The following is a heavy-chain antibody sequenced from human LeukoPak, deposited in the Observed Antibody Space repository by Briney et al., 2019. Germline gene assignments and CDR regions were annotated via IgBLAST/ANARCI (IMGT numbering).Heavy chain of an antibody. CDR2: LYSGGTT. CDR3: ARDAKYSSSWHSPHLFDP. J-gene: IGHJ5*02. CDR1: GLTVSSNY. Sequence: GGSLRLSCAASGLTVSSNYMSWVRQAPGKGLEWVSVLYSGGTTYYADSVKGRFTISRDSSKNTLYLQMNSLRAEDTAVYYCARDAKYSSSWHSPHLFDPWGQGTLVTVSS. V-gene: IGHV3-66*01. D-gene: IGHD6-13*01.